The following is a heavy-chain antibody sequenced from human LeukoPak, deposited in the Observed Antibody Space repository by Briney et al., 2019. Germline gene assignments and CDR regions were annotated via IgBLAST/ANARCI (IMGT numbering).Heavy chain of an antibody. Sequence: ASVKVSCKASGYTFTSYGISWVRQAPGQGLEWMGWISAYNGNTNYAQKLQGRVMITADESTSTASMELSSLRSEDTAVYYCARGGRGYNYGWIYYFDYWGQGTLVTVSS. J-gene: IGHJ4*02. D-gene: IGHD5-18*01. CDR3: ARGGRGYNYGWIYYFDY. CDR1: GYTFTSYG. V-gene: IGHV1-18*01. CDR2: ISAYNGNT.